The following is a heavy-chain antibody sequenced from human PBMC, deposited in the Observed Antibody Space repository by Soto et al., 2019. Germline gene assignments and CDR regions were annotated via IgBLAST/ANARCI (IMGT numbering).Heavy chain of an antibody. CDR1: GGTFSSYA. V-gene: IGHV1-69*13. CDR2: IIPIFSTA. CDR3: ARGSIAARQSDY. J-gene: IGHJ4*02. Sequence: SVKVSCKASGGTFSSYAISWVRQAPGQGLEWMGGIIPIFSTANYAQKFQGRVTITADESTSTAYMELSSLRSEDTAVYYCARGSIAARQSDYWGQGTLVTVSS. D-gene: IGHD6-6*01.